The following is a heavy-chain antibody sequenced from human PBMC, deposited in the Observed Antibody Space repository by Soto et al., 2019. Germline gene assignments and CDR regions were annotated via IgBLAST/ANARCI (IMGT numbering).Heavy chain of an antibody. D-gene: IGHD2-15*01. CDR3: ARRYGGTFDY. V-gene: IGHV4-59*08. CDR2: TYYSGST. J-gene: IGHJ4*02. CDR1: GGSISSYY. Sequence: SETLSLTCTVSGGSISSYYWSWIRQPPGKGLDWIGYTYYSGSTNYNPSLKSRVTISVDTSKNQFSLKLSSVTAADTAVYYCARRYGGTFDYWGQGTLVTVSS.